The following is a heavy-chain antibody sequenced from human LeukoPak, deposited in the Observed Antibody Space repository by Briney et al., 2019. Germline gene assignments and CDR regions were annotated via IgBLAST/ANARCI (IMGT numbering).Heavy chain of an antibody. CDR1: GGSFSGYY. D-gene: IGHD3-9*01. V-gene: IGHV4-34*01. CDR2: INHSGST. J-gene: IGHJ5*02. CDR3: ARGPPELRYLDRYNWFDP. Sequence: SETLSLTCAVYGGSFSGYYWSWIRQPPGKGLEWIGEINHSGSTNYNPSLKSRVTISVDTSKNQFSLELSSVTAADTAVYYCARGPPELRYLDRYNWFDPWGQGTLVTVSS.